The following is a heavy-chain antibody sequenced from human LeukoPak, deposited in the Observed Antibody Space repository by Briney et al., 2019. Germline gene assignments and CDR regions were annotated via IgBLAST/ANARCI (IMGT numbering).Heavy chain of an antibody. D-gene: IGHD6-19*01. CDR2: INWGSNHI. J-gene: IGHJ4*02. CDR3: ARDNSGWSRDY. V-gene: IGHV3-21*06. CDR1: GFTLRSYS. Sequence: GGSLRLSWAASGFTLRSYSMSWVRQAPGKGLEWVSSINWGSNHIYYADAVQGRFTISRDNAKNSLYLQMNSLRAEDTAIYYCARDNSGWSRDYWGQGTLVTVSS.